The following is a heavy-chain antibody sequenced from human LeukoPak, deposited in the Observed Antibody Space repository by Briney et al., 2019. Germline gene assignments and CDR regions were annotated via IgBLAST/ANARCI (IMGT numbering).Heavy chain of an antibody. CDR3: AREVAVAVPVY. D-gene: IGHD6-19*01. V-gene: IGHV3-74*01. J-gene: IGHJ1*01. CDR1: GSTFSSYW. Sequence: GGSLRLSCAASGSTFSSYWMHWVRQAPGKGLVWVSRISSDGSSTSYADSVKGRFTISRDNAKNTLYLQMNSLRAEDTAVYYCAREVAVAVPVYWGQGTLVTVSS. CDR2: ISSDGSST.